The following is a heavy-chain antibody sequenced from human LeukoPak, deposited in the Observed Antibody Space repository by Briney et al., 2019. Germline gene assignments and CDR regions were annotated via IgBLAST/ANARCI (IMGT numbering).Heavy chain of an antibody. Sequence: SETLSLTCTVSGGSISSYYWSWIRQPAGKGLEWIGRIYTSGSTNYNPSLKSRVTMSVDTSKNQFSLKLSSVTAADTAVYYCARAWGYCSSTSCYSDYYYMDVWGKGTTVTVSS. CDR2: IYTSGST. J-gene: IGHJ6*03. V-gene: IGHV4-4*07. CDR3: ARAWGYCSSTSCYSDYYYMDV. CDR1: GGSISSYY. D-gene: IGHD2-2*01.